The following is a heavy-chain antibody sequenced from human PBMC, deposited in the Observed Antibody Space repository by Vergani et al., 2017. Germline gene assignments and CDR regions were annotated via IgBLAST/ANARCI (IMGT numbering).Heavy chain of an antibody. J-gene: IGHJ6*02. D-gene: IGHD2-2*01. CDR2: ISGSGGST. V-gene: IGHV3-23*04. CDR1: GFTFSSYA. CDR3: AKAKYPMATMGLGMDV. Sequence: VQLVESGGGVVQPGGSLRLSCAASGFTFSSYAMSWVRQAPGKGLEWVSAISGSGGSTYYADSVKGRFTISRDNSKNTLYLQMNSLRAEDTAVYYCAKAKYPMATMGLGMDVWGQGTTVTVSS.